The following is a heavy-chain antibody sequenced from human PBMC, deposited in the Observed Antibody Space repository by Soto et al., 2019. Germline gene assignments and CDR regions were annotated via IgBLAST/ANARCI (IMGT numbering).Heavy chain of an antibody. Sequence: QVQLVQSGAEVKKPGSSVKVSCKASGGTFSSYAISWVRQAPGQGLEWMGGIIPIFGTANYAQKFQGRVTITAEESTSTAYMELSSLRSEDTAVYYCARVRESEYCISTSCPNWFDPWGQGTLVTVSS. J-gene: IGHJ5*02. V-gene: IGHV1-69*12. CDR1: GGTFSSYA. D-gene: IGHD2-2*01. CDR2: IIPIFGTA. CDR3: ARVRESEYCISTSCPNWFDP.